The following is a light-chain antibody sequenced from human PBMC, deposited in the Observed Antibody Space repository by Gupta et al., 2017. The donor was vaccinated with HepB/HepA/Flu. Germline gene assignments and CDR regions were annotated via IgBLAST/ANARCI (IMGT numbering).Light chain of an antibody. V-gene: IGKV2-28*01. CDR1: QSLLHSNGFEY. CDR3: MQVLQTPLT. CDR2: LGS. Sequence: DIVMTQSPLSLPVTPGEPASISCRSSQSLLHSNGFEYLDWYLQKPGQSPQLLIYLGSNRASGVPDRFSGSASGTDFTLKISRVEAEDVGIYYCMQVLQTPLTFGGGTRVEIK. J-gene: IGKJ4*01.